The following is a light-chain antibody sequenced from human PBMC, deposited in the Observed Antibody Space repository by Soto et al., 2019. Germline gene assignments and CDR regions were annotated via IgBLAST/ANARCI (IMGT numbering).Light chain of an antibody. CDR3: GTWDSSLRVVI. CDR2: DNN. V-gene: IGLV1-51*01. Sequence: QSVLTQPPSVSAAPGQKVTISCSGSSSNIGNNFVSWYQQLPGTAPRLLIYDNNNRPSGIPDRFSGSQSGTSATLAITGLQTGDDSDYFCGTWDSSLRVVIFGGGTKLTVL. J-gene: IGLJ2*01. CDR1: SSNIGNNF.